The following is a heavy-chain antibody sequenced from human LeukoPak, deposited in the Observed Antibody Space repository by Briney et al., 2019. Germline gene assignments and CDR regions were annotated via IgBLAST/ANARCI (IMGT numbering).Heavy chain of an antibody. CDR3: AKASLLWFGEFDGMDV. CDR2: ISGSGGST. D-gene: IGHD3-10*01. V-gene: IGHV3-23*01. CDR1: GFTFSSYA. Sequence: GGSLRLSCAASGFTFSSYAMSWVRQAPGKGLKWVSAISGSGGSTYYADSVKGGFTISRDNSKNTLYLQMNSLRAEDTAVYYCAKASLLWFGEFDGMDVWGQGTTVTVSS. J-gene: IGHJ6*02.